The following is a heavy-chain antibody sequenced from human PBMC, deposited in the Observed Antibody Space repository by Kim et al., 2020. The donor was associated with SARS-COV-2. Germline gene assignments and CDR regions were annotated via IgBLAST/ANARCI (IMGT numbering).Heavy chain of an antibody. J-gene: IGHJ5*02. V-gene: IGHV4-39*07. D-gene: IGHD6-13*01. CDR2: IYYSGST. CDR1: GGSISSSSYY. Sequence: SETLSLTCTVSGGSISSSSYYWGWIRQPPGKGLEWIGSIYYSGSTYYNPSLKSRAXXSVDTSKNQFSLKXXPVXAADTAVYXCXXXGIHIAAADNNWFDPWGQXXLVTVSS. CDR3: XXXGIHIAAADNNWFDP.